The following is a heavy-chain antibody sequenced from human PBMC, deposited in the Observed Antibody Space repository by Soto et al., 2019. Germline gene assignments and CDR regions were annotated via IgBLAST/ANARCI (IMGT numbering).Heavy chain of an antibody. D-gene: IGHD4-17*01. V-gene: IGHV1-69*13. J-gene: IGHJ6*02. CDR1: GGTFSSYA. CDR3: ARERTTVKGYYYGMDV. Sequence: SVKVSCKASGGTFSSYAISWVRQAPGQGLEWMGGIIPIFGTANYAQKFQGRVTITADESTSTAYMELSSLRSEDTAVYYCARERTTVKGYYYGMDVWGQGTTVTVSS. CDR2: IIPIFGTA.